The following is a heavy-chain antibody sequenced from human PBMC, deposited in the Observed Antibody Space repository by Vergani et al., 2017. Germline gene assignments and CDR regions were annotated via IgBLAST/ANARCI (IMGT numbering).Heavy chain of an antibody. Sequence: QVQLQESGPGLVKPSETLSLTCTVSGGSISSYYWSWIRQPPGKGLEWIGYIYYSGSTNYNPSLKSRVTISVDTSKNQFSLKLSSVTAADTAVYYCARVIGSGSYLYYYYYYYMDVWGKGTTVTVSS. CDR2: IYYSGST. CDR1: GGSISSYY. V-gene: IGHV4-59*01. J-gene: IGHJ6*03. CDR3: ARVIGSGSYLYYYYYYYMDV. D-gene: IGHD3-10*01.